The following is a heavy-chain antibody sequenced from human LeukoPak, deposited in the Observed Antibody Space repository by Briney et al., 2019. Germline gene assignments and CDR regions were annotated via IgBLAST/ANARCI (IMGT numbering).Heavy chain of an antibody. CDR1: GGTFNSLT. J-gene: IGHJ6*03. Sequence: ASVRVSCKTSGGTFNSLTINWVRQAPGQGLEWMGRIIPILGVPDYAPQFQARVTITADKSTSTAYLDLSTLRSDDTAVFYCATRGITKNYYYYMDVWGAGTTVTVSS. D-gene: IGHD1-14*01. CDR2: IIPILGVP. CDR3: ATRGITKNYYYYMDV. V-gene: IGHV1-69*02.